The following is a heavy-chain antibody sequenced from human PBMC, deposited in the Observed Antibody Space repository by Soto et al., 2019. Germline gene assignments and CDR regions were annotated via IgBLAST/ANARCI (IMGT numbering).Heavy chain of an antibody. CDR1: GFTFSSYA. V-gene: IGHV3-23*01. CDR2: ISGSGGST. D-gene: IGHD3-22*01. CDR3: ANLPPQVYYYDSSGY. Sequence: GGSLRLSCAASGFTFSSYAMSWVRQAPGKGLEWVSAISGSGGSTYYADSVKGRFTISRDNSKNTLYLQMNSLRAEDTAVYYCANLPPQVYYYDSSGYWGQGTLVTVSS. J-gene: IGHJ4*02.